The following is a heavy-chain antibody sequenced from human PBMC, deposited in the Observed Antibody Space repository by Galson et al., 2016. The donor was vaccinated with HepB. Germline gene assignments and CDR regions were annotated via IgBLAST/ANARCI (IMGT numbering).Heavy chain of an antibody. CDR3: ARDGISSLDQ. Sequence: SLRLSCAASGFTFSTYGMHWVRQAPGRGLEWVAVISYDGDTKYHADSVKGRFTISRDNSKNTLYLQMNSLRAEDTAIYYCARDGISSLDQWGQGILVTVSS. CDR1: GFTFSTYG. CDR2: ISYDGDTK. J-gene: IGHJ4*02. V-gene: IGHV3-30*03. D-gene: IGHD2/OR15-2a*01.